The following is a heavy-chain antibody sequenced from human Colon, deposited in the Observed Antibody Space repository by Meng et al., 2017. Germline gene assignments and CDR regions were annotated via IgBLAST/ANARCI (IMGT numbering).Heavy chain of an antibody. CDR1: GFTFSSFA. V-gene: IGHV3-23*01. Sequence: GESLKISCAASGFTFSSFAMSWVRQIPGKGLEWVSSIKSGGDKTYFADSVKGRFTISRDNSNNAVYLQMNSLRSEDTAVYYCAKTGCRSSGYYCFGGWGQGKQVNGAS. D-gene: IGHD3-22*01. CDR3: AKTGCRSSGYYCFGG. J-gene: IGHJ4*01. CDR2: IKSGGDKT.